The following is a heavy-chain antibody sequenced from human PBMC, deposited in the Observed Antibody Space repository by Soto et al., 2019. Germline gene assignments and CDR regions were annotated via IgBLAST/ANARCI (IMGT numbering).Heavy chain of an antibody. V-gene: IGHV1-18*01. CDR3: ARDPPPPEY. CDR2: ISAYNGNT. D-gene: IGHD2-2*01. J-gene: IGHJ1*01. Sequence: GKGLEWMGWISAYNGNTNYAQKLQGRVTMTTDTSTSTAYMELTSLRSDDTAVYYCARDPPPPEYWGQGTLVIVSS.